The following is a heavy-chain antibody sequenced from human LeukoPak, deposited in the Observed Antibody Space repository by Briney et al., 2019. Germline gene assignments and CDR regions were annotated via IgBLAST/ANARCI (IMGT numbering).Heavy chain of an antibody. V-gene: IGHV3-7*01. CDR3: ARARDLRELRYYFDY. CDR2: IKQDGSAK. D-gene: IGHD1-26*01. J-gene: IGHJ4*02. Sequence: PGGSLRLSCAASGFTFRSYWMSWVRQAPGKGLEWVANIKQDGSAKYYVDSVKGRFTISRDNAKNSLYLQMNSLRSEDTAVYYCARARDLRELRYYFDYWGQGTLVTVSS. CDR1: GFTFRSYW.